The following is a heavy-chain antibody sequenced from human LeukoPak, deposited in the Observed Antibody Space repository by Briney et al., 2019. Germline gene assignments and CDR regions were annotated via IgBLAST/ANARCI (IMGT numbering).Heavy chain of an antibody. CDR2: ISDTNYYT. CDR1: GITFSDSY. Sequence: GGSLRLSCAASGITFSDSYMSWIRQAPGKGLEWISYISDTNYYTNYADSVRGRFSISKDNAKNSLYLQMNSLRAEDTAVYYCARGGFHYDSSGYYCFDYWGQGTLVTVSS. CDR3: ARGGFHYDSSGYYCFDY. J-gene: IGHJ4*02. D-gene: IGHD3-22*01. V-gene: IGHV3-11*06.